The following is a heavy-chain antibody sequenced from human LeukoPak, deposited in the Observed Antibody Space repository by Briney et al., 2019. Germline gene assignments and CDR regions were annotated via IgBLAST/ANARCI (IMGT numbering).Heavy chain of an antibody. J-gene: IGHJ4*02. V-gene: IGHV3-11*01. D-gene: IGHD3-22*01. CDR2: ISSSGSTI. CDR1: GFTFSDYY. CDR3: ARPRYYDSSGYFGY. Sequence: PGGSLRLSCAASGFTFSDYYMSWIRQAPGKGLEWVSYISSSGSTIYYADSVKGRFTISRDNAKKSVYLRMNSLRAEDTAVYYCARPRYYDSSGYFGYWGQGTLVTVSS.